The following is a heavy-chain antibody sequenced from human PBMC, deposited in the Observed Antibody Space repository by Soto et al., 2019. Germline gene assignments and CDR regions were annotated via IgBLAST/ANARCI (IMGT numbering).Heavy chain of an antibody. CDR2: ISSGGTTT. CDR1: GFTFSTHA. D-gene: IGHD6-19*01. J-gene: IGHJ4*02. V-gene: IGHV3-23*01. Sequence: DVELLESGGCLVQPGGSLRLSCAASGFTFSTHAMSWVRQAPGKGLEWVSSISSGGTTTFYAASVEGRFTISRDKSKNTLYLQMNSLRADDTAVYYCAREGGSIGGWFGRKFDSWGQGTQVTVSS. CDR3: AREGGSIGGWFGRKFDS.